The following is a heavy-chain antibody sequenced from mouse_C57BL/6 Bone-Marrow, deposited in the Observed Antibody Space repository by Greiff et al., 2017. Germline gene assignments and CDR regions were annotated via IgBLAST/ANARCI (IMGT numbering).Heavy chain of an antibody. CDR3: ASIPY. CDR1: GFSLTSYG. J-gene: IGHJ3*01. CDR2: IWRGGST. V-gene: IGHV2-2*01. Sequence: VQLLESGPGLVQPSQSLSITCTASGFSLTSYGVHWVRQSPGQGLEWLGVIWRGGSTDYNAAFISSMSISKDNSKRQGFFTMNSLQADDTAIYYCASIPYWGQGTLVTVSA.